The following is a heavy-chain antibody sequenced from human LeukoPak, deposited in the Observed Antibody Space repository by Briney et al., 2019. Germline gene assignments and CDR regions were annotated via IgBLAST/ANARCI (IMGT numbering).Heavy chain of an antibody. Sequence: ASVKVSCKASGYTFTSYYMHWVRQAPGQGLEWMGIINPSGGSTSYAQKFQGRVTMTRDTSTSTVHMELSSLRSEDTAVYYCARARLTHYYYYYGMDVWGQGTTVTVSS. V-gene: IGHV1-46*01. D-gene: IGHD3-9*01. J-gene: IGHJ6*02. CDR2: INPSGGST. CDR1: GYTFTSYY. CDR3: ARARLTHYYYYYGMDV.